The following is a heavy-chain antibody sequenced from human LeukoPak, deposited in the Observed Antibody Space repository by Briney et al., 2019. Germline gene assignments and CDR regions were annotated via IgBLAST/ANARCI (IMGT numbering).Heavy chain of an antibody. J-gene: IGHJ4*02. Sequence: KPSETLSLTCTVLGGSISGYYWTWIRQPPGKGLEWIGYIYYSGSTNYSPSLKGRVTISVDTSKNQFSLNLSSVTATDTAVYYCARAGRDWKSGYHLYSWGQGTLVTVSS. CDR2: IYYSGST. D-gene: IGHD2-21*01. CDR1: GGSISGYY. CDR3: ARAGRDWKSGYHLYS. V-gene: IGHV4-59*08.